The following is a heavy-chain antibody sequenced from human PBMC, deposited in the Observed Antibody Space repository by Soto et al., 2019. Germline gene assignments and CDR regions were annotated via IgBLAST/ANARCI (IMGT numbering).Heavy chain of an antibody. CDR1: GYSSTSYW. Sequence: GESLKISCKGSGYSSTSYWIGWVRQMPGKGLEGMGIIFPGDSDTRYSPSFQGQVTISADKSFSTAYLQWSSLKASDTAMYYCARAMVRGKNYYGMDVWGQGTTVTVSS. J-gene: IGHJ6*02. V-gene: IGHV5-51*01. D-gene: IGHD3-10*01. CDR3: ARAMVRGKNYYGMDV. CDR2: IFPGDSDT.